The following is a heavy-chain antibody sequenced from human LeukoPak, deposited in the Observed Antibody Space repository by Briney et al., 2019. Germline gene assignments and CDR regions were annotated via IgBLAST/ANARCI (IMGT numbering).Heavy chain of an antibody. D-gene: IGHD5-18*01. CDR3: ARANGGYDY. Sequence: ASVKVSCKASGGTFSSYAISWVRQAPGQGLEWMGWMNPNSGNTGYAQKFQGRVTITRNTSISTAYMELSSLRSEDTAVYYCARANGGYDYWGQGTLVTVSS. CDR1: GGTFSSYA. CDR2: MNPNSGNT. J-gene: IGHJ4*02. V-gene: IGHV1-8*03.